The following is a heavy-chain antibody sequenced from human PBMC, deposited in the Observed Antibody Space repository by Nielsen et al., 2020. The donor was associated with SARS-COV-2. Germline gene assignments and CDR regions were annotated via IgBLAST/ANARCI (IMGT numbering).Heavy chain of an antibody. Sequence: GESLKISCAASGFTFSSYAMHWVRQAPGKGLEWVAVISYDGSNKYYADSVKGRFTISRDNSKNTLYLQMNSLRAEDTAVYYCAKENKLAAADKHLDYWGQGTLVTVSS. CDR2: ISYDGSNK. V-gene: IGHV3-30-3*01. CDR3: AKENKLAAADKHLDY. CDR1: GFTFSSYA. J-gene: IGHJ4*02. D-gene: IGHD6-13*01.